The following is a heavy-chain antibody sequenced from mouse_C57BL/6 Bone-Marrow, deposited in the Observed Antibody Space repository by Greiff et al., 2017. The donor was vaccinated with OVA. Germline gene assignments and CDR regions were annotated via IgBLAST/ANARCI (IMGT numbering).Heavy chain of an antibody. CDR2: IDPNSGGT. J-gene: IGHJ1*03. Sequence: QVQLQQPGAELVKPGASVKLSCKASGYTFTSYWMHWVKQRPGRGLEWIGRIDPNSGGTKYNEKFKSKATLTVDKPSSTAYMQLSSLTSEDSAVYYCARDWLGYDGSSLYWYFEVWGTGTTVTVSS. D-gene: IGHD1-1*01. CDR3: ARDWLGYDGSSLYWYFEV. V-gene: IGHV1-72*01. CDR1: GYTFTSYW.